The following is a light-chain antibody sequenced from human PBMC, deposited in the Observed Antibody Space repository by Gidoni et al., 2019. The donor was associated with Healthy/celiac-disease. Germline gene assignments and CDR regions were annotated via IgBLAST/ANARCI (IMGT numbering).Light chain of an antibody. J-gene: IGKJ5*01. Sequence: IQLTQSPSSLSASVGDRVTITCRPSQGISSYLAWYQQKPGKAPKLLIYAASTLQSGVPSRFSGSGSGTDFTLTISSLQPEDFATYYCQQLNSYPSITFGQGTRLEIK. CDR1: QGISSY. V-gene: IGKV1-9*01. CDR2: AAS. CDR3: QQLNSYPSIT.